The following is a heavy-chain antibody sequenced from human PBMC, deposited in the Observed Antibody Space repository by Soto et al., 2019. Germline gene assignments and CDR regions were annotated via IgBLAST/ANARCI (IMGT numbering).Heavy chain of an antibody. V-gene: IGHV4-30-4*01. CDR2: IYYSGST. J-gene: IGHJ4*02. CDR3: ARAFRRIAAAGTDDY. CDR1: GGSISSGDYY. D-gene: IGHD6-13*01. Sequence: SETLSLTCTVSGGSISSGDYYWSWIRQPPGKGLEWIGYIYYSGSTYYNPSLKSRVTISVDTSKNQFSLKLSSVTAADTAVYYCARAFRRIAAAGTDDYWGQGTLVTVSS.